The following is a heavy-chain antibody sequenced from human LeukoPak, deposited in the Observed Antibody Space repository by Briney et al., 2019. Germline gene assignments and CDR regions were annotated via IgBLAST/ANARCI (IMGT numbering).Heavy chain of an antibody. CDR2: IRSSGSPI. Sequence: GGSLRLSCAASGFTFSSYSMNWVRQAQGKGLEWVSYIRSSGSPIYYADSVRGRFTISRDNAKNSLYLQMNSLRDEDTAVYYCVRDPDALDFWGQGTPVTVSS. CDR3: VRDPDALDF. V-gene: IGHV3-48*02. CDR1: GFTFSSYS. J-gene: IGHJ4*02.